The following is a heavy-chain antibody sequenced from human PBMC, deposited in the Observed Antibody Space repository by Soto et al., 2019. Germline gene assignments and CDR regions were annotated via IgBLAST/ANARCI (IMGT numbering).Heavy chain of an antibody. CDR3: ATSEYSSNWYYFDY. D-gene: IGHD6-13*01. CDR2: ISYDGSNK. V-gene: IGHV3-30*03. J-gene: IGHJ4*01. Sequence: QVQLVESGGGVIQAGRSLRLSCVASGFTFSNYGMHWVRQGPGKGLEWVAVISYDGSNKYYADSVRGRFTISRDNSKNTLYLQMNSLRAEDTAVYYCATSEYSSNWYYFDYWGHGTLLTVYS. CDR1: GFTFSNYG.